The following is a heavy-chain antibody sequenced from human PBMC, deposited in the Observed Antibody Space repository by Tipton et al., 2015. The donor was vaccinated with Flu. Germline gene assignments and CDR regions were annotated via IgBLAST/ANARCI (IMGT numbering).Heavy chain of an antibody. Sequence: LSLTCAASGFTFSSYWMHWVRQAPGKGLVWVSRINSDGSSTSYADSVKGRFTISRDNAKNTLYLQMNSLRAEDTAVYYCARDIDTLWFGEWTFDYWGQGTLVTASS. J-gene: IGHJ4*02. CDR2: INSDGSST. V-gene: IGHV3-74*01. CDR3: ARDIDTLWFGEWTFDY. CDR1: GFTFSSYW. D-gene: IGHD3-10*01.